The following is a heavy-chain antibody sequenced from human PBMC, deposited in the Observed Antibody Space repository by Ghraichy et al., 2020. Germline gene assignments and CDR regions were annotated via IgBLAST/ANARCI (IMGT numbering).Heavy chain of an antibody. CDR1: GGSISSYY. Sequence: SETLSLTCTVSGGSISSYYWSWIRQPPGKGLEWIGYIYYSGSTNYNPSLKSRVTISVDTSKNQFSLKLSSVTAADTAVYYCARDRVTYYYDSSGSDAFDIWGQGTMVTVSS. V-gene: IGHV4-59*01. CDR2: IYYSGST. D-gene: IGHD3-22*01. CDR3: ARDRVTYYYDSSGSDAFDI. J-gene: IGHJ3*02.